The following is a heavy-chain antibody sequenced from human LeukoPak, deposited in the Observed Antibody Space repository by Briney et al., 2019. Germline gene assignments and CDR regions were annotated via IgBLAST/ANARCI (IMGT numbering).Heavy chain of an antibody. CDR1: GYTFSDHY. D-gene: IGHD5/OR15-5a*01. CDR3: ARDSEEVSALDY. CDR2: INPNGGVT. J-gene: IGHJ4*02. V-gene: IGHV1-46*01. Sequence: ASVKVSCKASGYTFSDHYIHWVRQAPGQGLEWMGIINPNGGVTTYAQKFQGRVTMTRDTSTSTIYMDLSSLKSEDTAVYYCARDSEEVSALDYWGQGTLVTVSS.